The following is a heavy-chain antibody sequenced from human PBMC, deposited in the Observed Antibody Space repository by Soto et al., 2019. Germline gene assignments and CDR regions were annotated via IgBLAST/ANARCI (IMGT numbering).Heavy chain of an antibody. Sequence: PSETLSLTCTVSGGSISTYYWGWIRQPPGKGLEWIGSIYYSGSTYYNPSLKSRVTISVDTSKNQFSLKLSSVTAADTAVYYCASGGMIRGAENYYYYYGMDVWGQGTTVTVSS. J-gene: IGHJ6*02. CDR3: ASGGMIRGAENYYYYYGMDV. V-gene: IGHV4-39*01. CDR1: GGSISTYY. D-gene: IGHD3-10*01. CDR2: IYYSGST.